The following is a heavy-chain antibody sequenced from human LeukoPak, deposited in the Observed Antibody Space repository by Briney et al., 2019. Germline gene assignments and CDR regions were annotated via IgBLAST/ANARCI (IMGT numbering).Heavy chain of an antibody. CDR1: GGSLSSGDYH. V-gene: IGHV4-30-4*01. D-gene: IGHD3-22*01. CDR2: MYYSGST. Sequence: PSQPLSLICTVSGGSLSSGDYHWSWIRQPPGKGLECIAYMYYSGSTYYNPSLKSLVTMSADTSKNQLSLKLSSVTAADTAVYYCARPYYYDSRIDPWGQGILVTVSS. J-gene: IGHJ5*02. CDR3: ARPYYYDSRIDP.